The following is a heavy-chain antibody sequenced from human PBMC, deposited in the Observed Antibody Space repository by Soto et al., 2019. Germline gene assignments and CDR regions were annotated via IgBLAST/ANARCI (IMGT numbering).Heavy chain of an antibody. J-gene: IGHJ6*02. Sequence: PSETLSLTCAVYGGSFIGYYWSWLRQPPGKELEWIGEINHSGSTNYNPSLKSRVTISVDTSKNQFSLKLSSVTAADTAVYYCARAYGSGSYYNVSRFRYYYGMDVWGQGTTVTVSS. CDR1: GGSFIGYY. CDR3: ARAYGSGSYYNVSRFRYYYGMDV. D-gene: IGHD3-10*01. V-gene: IGHV4-34*01. CDR2: INHSGST.